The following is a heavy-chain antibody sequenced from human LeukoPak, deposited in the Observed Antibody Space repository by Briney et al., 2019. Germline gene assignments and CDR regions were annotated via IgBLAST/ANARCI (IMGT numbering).Heavy chain of an antibody. V-gene: IGHV3-7*01. Sequence: PGGSLRVSCTASGFTFSGAWMTWVRQAPGKGLEWVANIREDGTEKNYVDSVKGRFTISRDNAKNSLFLQMSNLRDDDTPIYYCARHVGISFWGQGTLVTVSS. CDR1: GFTFSGAW. J-gene: IGHJ4*02. CDR3: ARHVGISF. D-gene: IGHD7-27*01. CDR2: IREDGTEK.